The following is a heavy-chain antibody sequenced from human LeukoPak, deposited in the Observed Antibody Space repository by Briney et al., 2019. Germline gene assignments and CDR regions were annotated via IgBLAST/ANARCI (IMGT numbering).Heavy chain of an antibody. D-gene: IGHD3-10*01. V-gene: IGHV4-34*01. CDR3: ARLWFGELLYRYYYYMDV. Sequence: SETLSLTCTVYGGSFSGYYWSWIRQPPGKGLEWIGEINHSGSTNYNPSLKSRVTISVDTSKNQFSLKLSSVTAADTAVYYCARLWFGELLYRYYYYMDVWGKGTTVTVSS. J-gene: IGHJ6*03. CDR2: INHSGST. CDR1: GGSFSGYY.